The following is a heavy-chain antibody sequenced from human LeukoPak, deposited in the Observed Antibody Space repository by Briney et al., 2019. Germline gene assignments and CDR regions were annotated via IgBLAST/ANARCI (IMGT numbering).Heavy chain of an antibody. D-gene: IGHD2/OR15-2a*01. CDR3: AANSGGTADY. CDR1: GGSISTYH. CDR2: IYSSGTT. Sequence: SETLSLTCTVSGGSISTYHWNWFRQPPGKGLESIGYIYSSGTTDSNPSLKSRVTISIDTSRNQFSLKLSSVTAADTAVYYCAANSGGTADYWGQGTLVTVSS. V-gene: IGHV4-59*01. J-gene: IGHJ4*02.